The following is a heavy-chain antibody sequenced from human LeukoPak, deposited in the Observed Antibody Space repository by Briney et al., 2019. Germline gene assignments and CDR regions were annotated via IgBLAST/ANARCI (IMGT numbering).Heavy chain of an antibody. Sequence: GGSLRLSCAASGFTFSTYWMTWVRQPPGKGLQWVANIKEDGSAKSDVDAVRGRFTISRDNRKQLLYLQMNSLRAEDTAVYYCARDNGYYGVDVWGQGTTVTVSS. D-gene: IGHD2-8*01. V-gene: IGHV3-7*01. CDR3: ARDNGYYGVDV. CDR1: GFTFSTYW. CDR2: IKEDGSAK. J-gene: IGHJ6*02.